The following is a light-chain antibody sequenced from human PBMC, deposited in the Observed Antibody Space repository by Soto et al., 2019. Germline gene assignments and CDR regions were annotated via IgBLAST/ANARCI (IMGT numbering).Light chain of an antibody. Sequence: DIQMTQSPSSLSASVGDRVTITCRACQSISSYLNWYQQKPGQAPNLRIYAASSLQSWVPSRYRGSGSGTDLTLTIISLQPQVLRSGASPQSQFTRLSFGRGTTVEIK. CDR3: PQSQFTRLS. V-gene: IGKV1-39*01. CDR2: AAS. CDR1: QSISSY. J-gene: IGKJ4*01.